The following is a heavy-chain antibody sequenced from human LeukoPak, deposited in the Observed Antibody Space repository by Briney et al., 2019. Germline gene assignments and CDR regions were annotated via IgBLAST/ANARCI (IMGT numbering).Heavy chain of an antibody. CDR1: GFTFGDYA. CDR2: IRSKPYGETT. V-gene: IGHV3-49*04. D-gene: IGHD5-18*01. Sequence: GGSLRLSCTASGFTFGDYAMSWVRQAPGKGLEWVGFIRSKPYGETTEYAASVKGKFTISRDDSKSIAYLQMDSLKIEDTGIYYCTRDFGSVDRAMELDSWGRGTLVTVAS. CDR3: TRDFGSVDRAMELDS. J-gene: IGHJ4*02.